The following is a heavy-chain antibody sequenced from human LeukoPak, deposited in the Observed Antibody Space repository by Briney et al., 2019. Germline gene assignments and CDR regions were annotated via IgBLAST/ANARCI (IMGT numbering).Heavy chain of an antibody. D-gene: IGHD5-12*01. CDR2: IYYSGST. J-gene: IGHJ6*03. CDR3: ARGRYNGLFVAYYYYMDV. V-gene: IGHV4-39*01. CDR1: GGSISSSSYY. Sequence: SETLSLTCTVSGGSISSSSYYWGWIRQPPGKGLEWIGSIYYSGSTYYNPSLKSRVTISVDTSKNQFSLKLSSVTAADTAVYYCARGRYNGLFVAYYYYMDVWGKGTTVTVSS.